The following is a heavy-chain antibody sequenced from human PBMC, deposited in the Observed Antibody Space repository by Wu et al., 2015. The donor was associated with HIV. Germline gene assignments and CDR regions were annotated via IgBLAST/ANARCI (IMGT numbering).Heavy chain of an antibody. CDR2: INPNSGGT. D-gene: IGHD4-11*01. Sequence: QVQLVQSGAEVKKPGASVKVSCKASGYTFTGYYMHWVRQAPGQGLEWMGWINPNSGGTNYAQKFQGRVTVTTDTSMKTVYMELESLTSGDTAMYFCARDATPITTEFDYWGQGTLIT. CDR3: ARDATPITTEFDY. V-gene: IGHV1-2*02. CDR1: GYTFTGYY. J-gene: IGHJ4*02.